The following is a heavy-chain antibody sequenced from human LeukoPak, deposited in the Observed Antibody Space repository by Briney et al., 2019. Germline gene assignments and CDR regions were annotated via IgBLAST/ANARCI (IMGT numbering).Heavy chain of an antibody. CDR2: LSGSGSST. CDR3: VKEGGSGYPTMGIFDN. CDR1: GFTFSSYA. V-gene: IGHV3-23*01. J-gene: IGHJ4*02. D-gene: IGHD3-3*01. Sequence: GGSLRLSCAGSGFTFSSYAMNWVRQAPGQGLEWVPGLSGSGSSTYYADSVKGRFTVSRDDSKNTLYLKMNSLRAEDTAIYYCVKEGGSGYPTMGIFDNGGQGTLVTVSS.